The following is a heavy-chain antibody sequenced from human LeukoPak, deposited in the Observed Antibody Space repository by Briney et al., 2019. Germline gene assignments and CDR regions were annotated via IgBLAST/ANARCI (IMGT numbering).Heavy chain of an antibody. CDR2: VIPIFGTA. CDR1: GGTFSSYA. Sequence: SVKVSCKASGGTFSSYAISWVRQAPGQGLEWMGGVIPIFGTANYAQKFQGRVTITADESTSTAYMELSSLRSEDTAVYYCARAIGSGDFWSGYYNPFDYWGQGTLVTVSS. J-gene: IGHJ4*02. D-gene: IGHD3-3*01. CDR3: ARAIGSGDFWSGYYNPFDY. V-gene: IGHV1-69*13.